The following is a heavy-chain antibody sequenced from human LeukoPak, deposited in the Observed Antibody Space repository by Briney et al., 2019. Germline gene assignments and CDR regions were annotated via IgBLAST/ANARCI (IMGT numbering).Heavy chain of an antibody. CDR2: INHSGST. Sequence: SETLSLTCAVYGGSFSGYYWSWIRQPPGKWLEWIGEINHSGSTNYNPSLKSRVTISVYTSQNQLSLKLSSVTAADTAVYYCARGRCSSTSCSKINWFDPWGQGTLVTVSS. V-gene: IGHV4-34*01. CDR1: GGSFSGYY. J-gene: IGHJ5*02. CDR3: ARGRCSSTSCSKINWFDP. D-gene: IGHD2-2*01.